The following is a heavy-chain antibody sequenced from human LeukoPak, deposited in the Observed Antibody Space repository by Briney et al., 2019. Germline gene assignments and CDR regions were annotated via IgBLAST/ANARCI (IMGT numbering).Heavy chain of an antibody. Sequence: PSETLSLTCAVYGGSFSGYYWSWIRQPPGKGLEWIGEINHSGSTNYNPSLKSRVTISVDTSKNQFSLKLSSVTAADTAVYYCASVDSSGWFDYWGQGTLVTVSS. V-gene: IGHV4-34*01. CDR1: GGSFSGYY. D-gene: IGHD6-19*01. CDR3: ASVDSSGWFDY. CDR2: INHSGST. J-gene: IGHJ4*02.